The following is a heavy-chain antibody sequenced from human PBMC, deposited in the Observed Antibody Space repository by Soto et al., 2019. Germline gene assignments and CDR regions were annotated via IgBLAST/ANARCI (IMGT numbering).Heavy chain of an antibody. CDR1: GFTFSSYS. Sequence: GGSVRLSCAASGFTFSSYSMNWVRQAPGKGLEWVSSISGSSSYIYYADSVKGRFTISRDNAKNSLYLQMNSLRAEDTAVYYCARIQLGYYAVEIWGEGTMVTVSS. CDR3: ARIQLGYYAVEI. V-gene: IGHV3-21*01. D-gene: IGHD2-15*01. J-gene: IGHJ3*02. CDR2: ISGSSSYI.